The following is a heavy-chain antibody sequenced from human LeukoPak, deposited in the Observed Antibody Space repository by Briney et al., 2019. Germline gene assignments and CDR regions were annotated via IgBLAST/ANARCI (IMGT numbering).Heavy chain of an antibody. V-gene: IGHV4-39*07. D-gene: IGHD2-15*01. CDR3: AREREDIVVVVAPNRGYFDY. J-gene: IGHJ4*02. CDR1: GGSISSSSYY. Sequence: SETLSLTCTVSGGSISSSSYYWGWIRQPPGKGLEWIGSIYYSGSTYYNPSLKSRVTISVDTSKNQFSLKLSSVTAADTAVYYCAREREDIVVVVAPNRGYFDYWGQGTLVTVSS. CDR2: IYYSGST.